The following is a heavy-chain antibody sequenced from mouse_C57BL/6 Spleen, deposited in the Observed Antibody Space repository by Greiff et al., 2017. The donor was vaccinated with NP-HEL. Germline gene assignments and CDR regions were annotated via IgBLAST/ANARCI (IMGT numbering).Heavy chain of an antibody. V-gene: IGHV1-55*01. Sequence: QVHVKQPGAELVKPGASVKMSCKASGYTFTSYWITWVKQRPGQGLEWIGDIYPGSGSTNYNEKFKSKATLTVDTSSSTAYMQLSSLTSEDSAVYYCARSLYWYYFDYWGQGTTLTVSS. D-gene: IGHD2-1*01. CDR1: GYTFTSYW. CDR3: ARSLYWYYFDY. J-gene: IGHJ2*01. CDR2: IYPGSGST.